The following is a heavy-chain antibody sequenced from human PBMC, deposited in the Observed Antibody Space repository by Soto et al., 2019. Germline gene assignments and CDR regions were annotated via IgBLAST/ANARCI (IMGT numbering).Heavy chain of an antibody. CDR1: GFTFSSYA. J-gene: IGHJ4*02. CDR3: ARRSWRGRADY. CDR2: IGGSGGDT. Sequence: EVQLLASGGGLAQPGGSLRLSCAATGFTFSSYAMSWVRQAPGKGLEWVSGIGGSGGDTYYADSVKGRFTVSRDNAENTLYLQLKSMRVEDTAIYYYARRSWRGRADYWGQGILVTVSS. V-gene: IGHV3-23*01. D-gene: IGHD3-10*01.